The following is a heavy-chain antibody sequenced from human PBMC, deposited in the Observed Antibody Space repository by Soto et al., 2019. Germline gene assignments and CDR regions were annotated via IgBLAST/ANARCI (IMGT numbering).Heavy chain of an antibody. Sequence: QLQLQESGPGLVKPSETLSLTCTVSGGSISSSSYYWGWIRQPPGKGLEWIGSIYYSGSTYYNPSLRKRVTISVDTSKNQFSLKLSSVTAADTAVYYCASQVIDYYYYGMDVWGQGTTVTVSS. CDR1: GGSISSSSYY. J-gene: IGHJ6*02. CDR3: ASQVIDYYYYGMDV. V-gene: IGHV4-39*01. CDR2: IYYSGST.